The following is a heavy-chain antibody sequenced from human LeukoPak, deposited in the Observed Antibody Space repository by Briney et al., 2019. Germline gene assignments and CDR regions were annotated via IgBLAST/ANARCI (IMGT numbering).Heavy chain of an antibody. J-gene: IGHJ4*02. CDR2: IRNKAKSYTT. D-gene: IGHD6-13*01. Sequence: QPGGSLRLSCAASGFTFSDHYMDWVRQAPGKGLEWVGRIRNKAKSYTTEYAASVKGRFTISRDDSKNSLYLQMNSLKTEDTAVYYCARVVAAVGSDYFACWGQGTQVTVSS. CDR3: ARVVAAVGSDYFAC. CDR1: GFTFSDHY. V-gene: IGHV3-72*01.